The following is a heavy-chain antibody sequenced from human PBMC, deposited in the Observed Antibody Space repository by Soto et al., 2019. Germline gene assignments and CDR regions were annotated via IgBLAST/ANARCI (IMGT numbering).Heavy chain of an antibody. J-gene: IGHJ6*03. Sequence: SETLSLTCTVSGGSISSSSYYWGWIRQPPGKGLEWIGSIYYSGSTYYNPSLKSRVTISVDTSKNQFSLKLSSVTAADTAVYYCARHKSYYYYMDVWGKGTTVTVSS. V-gene: IGHV4-39*01. CDR2: IYYSGST. CDR1: GGSISSSSYY. CDR3: ARHKSYYYYMDV.